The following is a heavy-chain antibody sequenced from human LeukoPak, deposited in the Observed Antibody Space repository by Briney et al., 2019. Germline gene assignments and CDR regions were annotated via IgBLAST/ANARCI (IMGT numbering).Heavy chain of an antibody. V-gene: IGHV3-23*01. J-gene: IGHJ4*02. Sequence: GGSLRLSCAASGFTFTSYSMNWVRQAPGKGLEWVSTISGGGGSTYYADSVKGRFTISRDNSKNTLYLQVNSLRAEDTAVHYCAKGGKWDVTPFDYWGQGTLVTASS. CDR1: GFTFTSYS. CDR3: AKGGKWDVTPFDY. CDR2: ISGGGGST. D-gene: IGHD1-26*01.